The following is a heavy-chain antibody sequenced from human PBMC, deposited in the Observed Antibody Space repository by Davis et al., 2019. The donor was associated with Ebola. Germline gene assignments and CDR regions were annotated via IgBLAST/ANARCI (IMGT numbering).Heavy chain of an antibody. J-gene: IGHJ2*01. D-gene: IGHD6-13*01. CDR2: ISSSSSYI. V-gene: IGHV3-21*01. Sequence: GESLKISCAASGFTFSSYSMNWVRQAPGKGLEWVSSISSSSSYIYYADSVKGRFTISSDNAKNTLYLQMNSLRAEDTAVYYCARVRVVAAAPLDLWGRGTLVTVSS. CDR3: ARVRVVAAAPLDL. CDR1: GFTFSSYS.